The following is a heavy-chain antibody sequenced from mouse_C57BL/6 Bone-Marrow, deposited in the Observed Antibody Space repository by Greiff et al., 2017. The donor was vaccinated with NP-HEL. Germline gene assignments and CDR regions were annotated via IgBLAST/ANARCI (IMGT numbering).Heavy chain of an antibody. CDR1: GFNIKDDY. V-gene: IGHV14-4*01. CDR3: TTPPFYAMDY. J-gene: IGHJ4*01. Sequence: VQLQQSGAELVRPGASVKLSCTASGFNIKDDYMHWVKQRPEQGLEWIGWIDPENGDTEYASKFQGKATITADTSSNTAYLQLSSLTSEDTAVYYCTTPPFYAMDYWDQGTSVTVSS. CDR2: IDPENGDT.